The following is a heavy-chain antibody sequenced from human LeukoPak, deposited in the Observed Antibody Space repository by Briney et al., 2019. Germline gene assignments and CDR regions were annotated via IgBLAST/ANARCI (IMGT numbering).Heavy chain of an antibody. CDR2: IKQDGSEK. CDR3: ARLSYYDSSGYPQDAFDI. D-gene: IGHD3-22*01. CDR1: GFTFSSYW. V-gene: IGHV3-7*01. Sequence: EGSLRLSCAASGFTFSSYWMSWVRQAPGKGLEWVANIKQDGSEKYYVDSVKGRFTISRDNAKNSLYLQMNSLRAEDTAVYYCARLSYYDSSGYPQDAFDIWGQGTMVTVSS. J-gene: IGHJ3*02.